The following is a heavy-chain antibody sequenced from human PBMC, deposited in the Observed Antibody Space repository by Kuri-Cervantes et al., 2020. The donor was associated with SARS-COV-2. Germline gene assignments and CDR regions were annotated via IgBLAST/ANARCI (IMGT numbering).Heavy chain of an antibody. V-gene: IGHV1-2*04. Sequence: ASVKVSCKASGYTITGYYMHWVRQAPGQGLEWMGWINPNSGGTNYAQKFQGWVTMTRDTSISTAYMELSRLRSDDTAVYYCANLRITIFGVRAFDIWTQGTMVTVSS. CDR1: GYTITGYY. J-gene: IGHJ3*02. D-gene: IGHD3-3*01. CDR2: INPNSGGT. CDR3: ANLRITIFGVRAFDI.